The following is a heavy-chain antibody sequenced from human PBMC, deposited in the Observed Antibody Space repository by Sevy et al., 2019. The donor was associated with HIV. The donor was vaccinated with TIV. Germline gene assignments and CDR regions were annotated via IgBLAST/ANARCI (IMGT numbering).Heavy chain of an antibody. J-gene: IGHJ6*02. V-gene: IGHV3-21*01. Sequence: GGSLRLSCAASGFTFSSYSMNWVRQAPGKGLEWVSSISSSSSYIYYADSVKGRFTISRDNAKNSLYLQMNSLRAEDTAGYYCARVQGSGSDYTYYYYGMDVWGQGTTVTVSS. CDR3: ARVQGSGSDYTYYYYGMDV. D-gene: IGHD3-10*01. CDR1: GFTFSSYS. CDR2: ISSSSSYI.